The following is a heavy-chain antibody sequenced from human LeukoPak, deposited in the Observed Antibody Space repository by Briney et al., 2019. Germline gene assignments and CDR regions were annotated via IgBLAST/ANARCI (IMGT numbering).Heavy chain of an antibody. Sequence: ASVKVSFKASGYTFTSYGISWVRQAPGQGLGWMGWISAYNGNTNYAQKLQGRVTMTTDTSTSTAYMELRSLRSDDPAVYYCASFGGSSSAVDYWGQGTLVTVSS. CDR1: GYTFTSYG. CDR3: ASFGGSSSAVDY. CDR2: ISAYNGNT. D-gene: IGHD6-6*01. V-gene: IGHV1-18*01. J-gene: IGHJ4*02.